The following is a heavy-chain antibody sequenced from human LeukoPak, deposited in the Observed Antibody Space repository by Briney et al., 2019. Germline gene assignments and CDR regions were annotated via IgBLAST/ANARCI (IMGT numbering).Heavy chain of an antibody. J-gene: IGHJ5*02. CDR2: INHSGST. CDR3: ARGGLRGYCSGTSCYVNWFDP. V-gene: IGHV4-34*01. Sequence: SETLSLTCAVYGGSFSGYYWSWIRQPPGKGLEWIGEINHSGSTNYNPSLKSRVTISVDTSKNQFSLKLSSVTAADTAVYYCARGGLRGYCSGTSCYVNWFDPWGQGTLVTVSS. CDR1: GGSFSGYY. D-gene: IGHD2-2*01.